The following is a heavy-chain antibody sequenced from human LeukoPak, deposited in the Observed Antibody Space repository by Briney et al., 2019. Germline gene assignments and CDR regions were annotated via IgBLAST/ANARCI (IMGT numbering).Heavy chain of an antibody. CDR2: IRAGGGST. J-gene: IGHJ5*02. CDR3: AKDGGSGMGFDP. CDR1: GFTFNNYA. D-gene: IGHD3-10*01. V-gene: IGHV3-23*01. Sequence: GGSLRLSCAVSGFTFNNYAMNWVRQAPGKGLEWVSGIRAGGGSTNFADSVRGRFTLSTDNSKNTLYLQMNSLRAEDAAIYYCAKDGGSGMGFDPWGQGTLVTVSS.